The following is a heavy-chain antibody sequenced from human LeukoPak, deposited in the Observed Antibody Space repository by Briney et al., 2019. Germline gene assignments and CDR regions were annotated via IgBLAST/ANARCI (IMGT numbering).Heavy chain of an antibody. Sequence: SETLSLTCTVSGASISSDYWNWIRHPPGKGLEWIGYIYYSGSTNYNPSLKSRVTISVDTSKNQFSLKLSSVTAADTAVYYCAVMYSSSWYWFDPWGQGTLVTVSS. CDR2: IYYSGST. CDR1: GASISSDY. V-gene: IGHV4-59*08. CDR3: AVMYSSSWYWFDP. D-gene: IGHD6-13*01. J-gene: IGHJ5*02.